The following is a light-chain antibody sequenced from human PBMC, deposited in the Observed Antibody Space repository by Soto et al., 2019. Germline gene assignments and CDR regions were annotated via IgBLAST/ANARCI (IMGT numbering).Light chain of an antibody. Sequence: VIWMTQSPSLLSASTGDRVTISCRMSQGIGSYLAWYQQKPGKAPELLIYTASTLQSGVPSRFSGSGSGTDFTLTISCLQSEDFATYYCQQYYSFPYTSGQGTKLEIK. CDR3: QQYYSFPYT. CDR2: TAS. J-gene: IGKJ2*01. V-gene: IGKV1D-8*01. CDR1: QGIGSY.